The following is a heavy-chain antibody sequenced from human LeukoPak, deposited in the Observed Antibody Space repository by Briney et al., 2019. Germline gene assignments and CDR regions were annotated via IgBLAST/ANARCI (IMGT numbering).Heavy chain of an antibody. CDR1: GGSISSYY. V-gene: IGHV4-59*01. J-gene: IGHJ4*02. CDR2: IYYSGRT. CDR3: ARGQHGVAAAPFDY. Sequence: PSETMSHTCTVSGGSISSYYWSWIRQPPGKGLEWIGYIYYSGRTNYNPSLKSRVTISVDTSKNQFSLKLSSVTAADTAVYYCARGQHGVAAAPFDYWGQGTLVTVSS. D-gene: IGHD6-13*01.